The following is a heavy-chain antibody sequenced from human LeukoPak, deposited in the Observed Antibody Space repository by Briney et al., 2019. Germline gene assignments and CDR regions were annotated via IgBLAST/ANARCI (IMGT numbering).Heavy chain of an antibody. Sequence: QPEGSLRLSCTASGFTFDDYAMSWFRQAPGKELEGVGFIRSKAYGGTTEYVASVKGRFIISRDDSKGTAYLQMHSLKTEDTGVYYCTSTPLYDSSGYYYRFDSWGQGTLVTVSS. V-gene: IGHV3-49*03. CDR1: GFTFDDYA. CDR2: IRSKAYGGTT. J-gene: IGHJ4*02. CDR3: TSTPLYDSSGYYYRFDS. D-gene: IGHD3-22*01.